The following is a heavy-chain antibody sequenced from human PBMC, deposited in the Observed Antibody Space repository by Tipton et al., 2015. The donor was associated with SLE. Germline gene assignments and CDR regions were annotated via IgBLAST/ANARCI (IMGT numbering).Heavy chain of an antibody. D-gene: IGHD2-2*01. Sequence: LRLSCAVYGGSFSGYYWSWIRQPPGKGLEWIGEINHSGSTNYHPSLKSRVTISIDTSKNQFSLKVSSVTAADTAVYYCARGRYCSSTSCSYYFDYWGQGTLVTVSS. V-gene: IGHV4-34*01. CDR2: INHSGST. CDR1: GGSFSGYY. J-gene: IGHJ4*02. CDR3: ARGRYCSSTSCSYYFDY.